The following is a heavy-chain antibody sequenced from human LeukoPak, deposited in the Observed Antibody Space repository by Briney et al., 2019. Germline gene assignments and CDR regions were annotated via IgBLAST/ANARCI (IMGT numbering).Heavy chain of an antibody. CDR3: ARDPYSSGWYGAPVY. Sequence: GGSLRLSCAASGFTFDDYGMSWVRQAPGKELEWVSGINWNGGSTGYADSVKGRFTISRDNAKNSLYLQMNSLRAEDTALYYCARDPYSSGWYGAPVYWGQGTLVTVSS. CDR1: GFTFDDYG. CDR2: INWNGGST. V-gene: IGHV3-20*04. D-gene: IGHD6-19*01. J-gene: IGHJ4*02.